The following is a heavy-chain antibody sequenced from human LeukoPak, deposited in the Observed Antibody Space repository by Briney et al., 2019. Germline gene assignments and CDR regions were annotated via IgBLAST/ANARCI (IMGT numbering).Heavy chain of an antibody. D-gene: IGHD1-26*01. V-gene: IGHV3-21*01. CDR3: ARELQEVGATFSFDY. J-gene: IGHJ4*02. CDR2: ISSSSSYI. CDR1: GFTFSSYS. Sequence: GGSLRLSCAASGFTFSSYSMNGVGQARGRGGEGVSSISSSSSYIYYADSVKGRFTISRDNAKNTLYLQMSSLRAEDTAVYYCARELQEVGATFSFDYWGQGTLVTVSS.